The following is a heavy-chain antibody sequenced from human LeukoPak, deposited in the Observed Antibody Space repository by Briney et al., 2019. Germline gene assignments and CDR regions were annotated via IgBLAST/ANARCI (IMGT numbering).Heavy chain of an antibody. CDR1: GGSFSGYY. Sequence: SETLSLTCAVYGGSFSGYYWSWIRQPPGKGLEWIGEINHSGSTNYNPSLKSRVTISVDTSKNQFSLKLSSVTAADTAVYYCARHRVGGIVGAQRNRAFDIWGQGTMVTVSS. D-gene: IGHD1-26*01. CDR2: INHSGST. V-gene: IGHV4-34*01. CDR3: ARHRVGGIVGAQRNRAFDI. J-gene: IGHJ3*02.